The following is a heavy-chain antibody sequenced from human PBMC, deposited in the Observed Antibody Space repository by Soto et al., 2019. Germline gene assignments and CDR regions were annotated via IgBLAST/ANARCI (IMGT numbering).Heavy chain of an antibody. J-gene: IGHJ4*02. Sequence: QVELVQSGAEEKKPGASVKVSCKASGYTFTTYAIHWVRQAPGQRLEWMGWINPGNGDTKYSQKFQGRVTITRDTSASTAYRERSGRISEDTAVYYCARTPLYDYGILDSWGQGTWSPSP. CDR1: GYTFTTYA. D-gene: IGHD5-12*01. CDR2: INPGNGDT. V-gene: IGHV1-3*05. CDR3: ARTPLYDYGILDS.